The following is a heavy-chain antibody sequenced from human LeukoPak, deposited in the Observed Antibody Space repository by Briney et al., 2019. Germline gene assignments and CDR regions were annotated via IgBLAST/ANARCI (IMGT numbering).Heavy chain of an antibody. CDR1: GGSISSGSYY. V-gene: IGHV4-61*02. CDR2: IYTSGST. CDR3: ARDYYGSGKDYYYYMDV. J-gene: IGHJ6*03. Sequence: PSQTLSLTCTVSGGSISSGSYYWSWIRQPAGKGLEWIGRIYTSGSTNYNPSLKSRVTISVDTSKNQISLKLSSVTAADTAMYYCARDYYGSGKDYYYYMDVWGKGTTVTISS. D-gene: IGHD3-10*01.